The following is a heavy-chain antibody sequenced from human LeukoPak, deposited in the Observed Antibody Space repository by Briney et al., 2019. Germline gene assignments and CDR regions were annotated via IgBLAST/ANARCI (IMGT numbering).Heavy chain of an antibody. CDR2: ISSSSSYI. V-gene: IGHV3-21*01. J-gene: IGHJ6*02. CDR3: ARYKVRGLAAAGTNYYYGMDV. D-gene: IGHD6-13*01. CDR1: GFTFSSYS. Sequence: GGSLRLSCAASGFTFSSYSMNSVRPAPGKGLEWVSSISSSSSYIYYADSVKGRFTISRDNAKNSLYLQMNSLRAEDTAVYYCARYKVRGLAAAGTNYYYGMDVWGQGTTVTVSS.